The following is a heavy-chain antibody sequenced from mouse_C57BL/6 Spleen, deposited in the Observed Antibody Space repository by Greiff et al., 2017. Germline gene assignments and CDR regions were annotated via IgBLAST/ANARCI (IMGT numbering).Heavy chain of an antibody. V-gene: IGHV1-26*01. CDR2: INPNNGGT. Sequence: EVKLQQSGPELVKPGASVKISCKASGYTFTDYYMNWVKQSHGKSLEWIGDINPNNGGTSYNQKFKGKATLTVDKSSSTAYMELRSLTSEDSAVYYCAREREYFDYWGQGTTLTVSS. CDR3: AREREYFDY. CDR1: GYTFTDYY. J-gene: IGHJ2*01.